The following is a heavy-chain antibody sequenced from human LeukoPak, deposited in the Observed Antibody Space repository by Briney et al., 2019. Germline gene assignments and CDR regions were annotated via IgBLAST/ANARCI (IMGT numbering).Heavy chain of an antibody. Sequence: PGGSLRLSCAASGFSFNIYGMHWVHQAPGKGLEWVAIIWYDGSKEYYADSVKGRFTISRDNSKNTLYLQINSLRAEDTAVYYCARSFCSGGSCDTYYFAYWGQGTLVTVSS. CDR1: GFSFNIYG. D-gene: IGHD2-15*01. CDR2: IWYDGSKE. CDR3: ARSFCSGGSCDTYYFAY. J-gene: IGHJ4*02. V-gene: IGHV3-33*01.